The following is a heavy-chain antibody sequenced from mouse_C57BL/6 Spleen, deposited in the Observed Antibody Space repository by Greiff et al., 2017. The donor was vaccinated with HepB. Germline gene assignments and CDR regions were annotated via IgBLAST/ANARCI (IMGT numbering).Heavy chain of an antibody. CDR3: SDPYYGTFAY. D-gene: IGHD1-2*01. CDR2: IRFKSDNYAT. V-gene: IGHV6-3*01. J-gene: IGHJ3*01. Sequence: EVQLVESGGGLVQPGGSMKLSCVASGFTFSNYWMNWVRQSPEKGLEWVAQIRFKSDNYATHYAESVKGRFTISRDDSKSSVYLQMNKLRYEDTGIYYCSDPYYGTFAYWGQGTLVTVSA. CDR1: GFTFSNYW.